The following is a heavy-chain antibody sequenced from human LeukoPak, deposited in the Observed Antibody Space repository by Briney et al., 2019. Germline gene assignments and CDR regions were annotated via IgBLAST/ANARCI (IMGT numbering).Heavy chain of an antibody. D-gene: IGHD5-24*01. CDR3: ARIGRDGYNSAYFDY. CDR2: IYYSGST. J-gene: IGHJ4*02. Sequence: SETLSLTCTVSGGSISSYYWSWIRQPPGKGLEWIGYIYYSGSTNHNPSLKSRVTISVDTSKNQFSLELSSVTAADTAVYYCARIGRDGYNSAYFDYWGQGTLVTVSS. V-gene: IGHV4-59*01. CDR1: GGSISSYY.